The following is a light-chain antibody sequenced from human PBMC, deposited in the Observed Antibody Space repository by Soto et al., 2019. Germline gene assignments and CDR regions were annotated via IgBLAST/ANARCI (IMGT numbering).Light chain of an antibody. CDR1: SSNIGAEYD. J-gene: IGLJ1*01. V-gene: IGLV1-40*01. CDR2: GDN. CDR3: GSWDSSLSAYV. Sequence: QSVLTQPPSVSGAPGQRVAISCTGSSSNIGAEYDVHWYQQLPGTAPKRLIYGDNNRPSGVPDRFSGSKSGTSASLAFTGLQPEDEADYYCGSWDSSLSAYVFGNGTKVTVL.